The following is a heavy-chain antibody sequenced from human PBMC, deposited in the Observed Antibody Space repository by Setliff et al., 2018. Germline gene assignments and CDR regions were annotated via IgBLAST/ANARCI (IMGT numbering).Heavy chain of an antibody. CDR3: ARSIDP. Sequence: TLSLTCTVSGDSISSGDYYWSWIRQSPGKGLEWIGYIYYSGFTYYNPSLKSRVTISVDTSKNQFSLKLSSVTAADTAVYYCARSIDPWGQGTLVTVSS. J-gene: IGHJ5*02. V-gene: IGHV4-31*03. CDR2: IYYSGFT. CDR1: GDSISSGDYY.